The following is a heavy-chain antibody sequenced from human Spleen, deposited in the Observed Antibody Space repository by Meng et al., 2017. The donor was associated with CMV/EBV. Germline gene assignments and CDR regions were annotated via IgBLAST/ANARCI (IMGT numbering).Heavy chain of an antibody. CDR2: INPNSGGT. D-gene: IGHD5-24*01. J-gene: IGHJ6*02. V-gene: IGHV1-2*02. Sequence: ASVKVSCKASGYTFTGYYMHWVRQAPGQGLEWMGWINPNSGGTNYAQKFQGRVTMTRDTSISTAYMELSRLRSDDTAVYYCARGGWLQSRGYGMDVWGQGTTVTVSS. CDR1: GYTFTGYY. CDR3: ARGGWLQSRGYGMDV.